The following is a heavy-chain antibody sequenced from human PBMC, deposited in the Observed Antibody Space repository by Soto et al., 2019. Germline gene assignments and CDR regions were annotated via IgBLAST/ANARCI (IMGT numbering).Heavy chain of an antibody. Sequence: EVQLVESGGGLVKPGGSLRLSCAASGFTFSSYSMSWVRQAPGKGLEWVSSISGTSTYIYYADSVRGRFTISRDNAKNSQYLQMNSVGAEDTAVSYCASGAPTGTLDYLDYGGEGTLVTVCS. CDR2: ISGTSTYI. D-gene: IGHD1-1*01. CDR1: GFTFSSYS. CDR3: ASGAPTGTLDYLDY. J-gene: IGHJ4*02. V-gene: IGHV3-21*04.